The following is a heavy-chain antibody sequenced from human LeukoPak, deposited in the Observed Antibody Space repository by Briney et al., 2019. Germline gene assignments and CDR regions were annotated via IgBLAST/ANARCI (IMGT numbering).Heavy chain of an antibody. V-gene: IGHV4-34*01. CDR1: GGSFSGYY. CDR2: INHSGST. Sequence: SETLSLTCAVYGGSFSGYYWSWIRQPPGKGLEWIGEINHSGSTNYNPSLKSRVTISVDTSKNQFSLKLNSVTAADTAVYYCARGQGTVTTHWGQGTLVTVSS. D-gene: IGHD4-17*01. J-gene: IGHJ4*02. CDR3: ARGQGTVTTH.